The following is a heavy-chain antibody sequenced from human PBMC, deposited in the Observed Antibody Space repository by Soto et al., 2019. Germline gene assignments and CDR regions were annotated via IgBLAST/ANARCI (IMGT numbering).Heavy chain of an antibody. CDR2: IYYSGST. V-gene: IGHV4-30-4*01. D-gene: IGHD3-3*01. J-gene: IGHJ6*04. CDR1: GGSISSCDNN. Sequence: SETLSLTCTVSGGSISSCDNNWSWIRQPPVKVLDLIGYIYYSGSTYYNPSLKSRVTISVDTSKNQFSLKRSSVTAAATAVYYCAMQDGFSSCYGRDNSNPHCCYGKDVWGEGTTVHVSS. CDR3: AMQDGFSSCYGRDNSNPHCCYGKDV.